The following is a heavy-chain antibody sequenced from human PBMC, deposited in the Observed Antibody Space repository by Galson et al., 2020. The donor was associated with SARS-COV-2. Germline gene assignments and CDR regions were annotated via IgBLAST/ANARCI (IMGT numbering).Heavy chain of an antibody. J-gene: IGHJ3*02. D-gene: IGHD1-1*01. V-gene: IGHV3-21*01. CDR2: ISSSSGYI. CDR3: AREVGTTNAFDI. Sequence: GESLKISCAASGFTFSSYNMNWVRQPPGKGLEWVSFISSSSGYIYYADSVRGRFTISRDNAKNSLYLQMNSLRAEDTAVYYCAREVGTTNAFDIWGQGTMVTVSS. CDR1: GFTFSSYN.